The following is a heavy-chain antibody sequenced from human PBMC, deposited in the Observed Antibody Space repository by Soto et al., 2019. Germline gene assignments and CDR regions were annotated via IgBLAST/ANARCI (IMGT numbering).Heavy chain of an antibody. CDR1: GYTFTSYG. D-gene: IGHD2-15*01. CDR2: ISAYNGNT. V-gene: IGHV1-18*04. CDR3: ARDGPDMGGYYYYGMDV. J-gene: IGHJ6*02. Sequence: VKVSCKASGYTFTSYGISWVRQAPGQGLEWMGWISAYNGNTNYAQKLQGRVTMTTDTSTSTAYMELRSLRSDDTAVYYCARDGPDMGGYYYYGMDVWGQGTTVTVSS.